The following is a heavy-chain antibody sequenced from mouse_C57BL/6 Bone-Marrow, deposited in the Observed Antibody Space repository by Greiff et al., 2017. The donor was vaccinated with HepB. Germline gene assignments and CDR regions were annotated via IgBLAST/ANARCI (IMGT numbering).Heavy chain of an antibody. V-gene: IGHV14-4*01. J-gene: IGHJ2*01. CDR2: IDPENGDT. D-gene: IGHD2-3*01. CDR1: GFIIKDDY. CDR3: TTFYDGYYDY. Sequence: VQLQQSGAELVRPGASVKLSCTASGFIIKDDYMHWVKQRPEQGLEWIGWIDPENGDTEYASKFQGKATITADTSSNTAYLQLSSLTSEDTAVYYCTTFYDGYYDYWGQGTTLTVSS.